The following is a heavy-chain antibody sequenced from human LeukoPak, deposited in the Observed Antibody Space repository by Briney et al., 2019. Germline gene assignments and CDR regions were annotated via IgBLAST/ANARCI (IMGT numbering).Heavy chain of an antibody. CDR3: ARLRGYSGYDYFDY. Sequence: GGSLRLSCAASGFTVSSNYMSWVRQAPGKGLEWVSVIYSGGSTDYADSVKGRFTISRDNSKNTLYLQMNSLRAEDTAVYYCARLRGYSGYDYFDYWAREPWSPSPQ. CDR2: IYSGGST. V-gene: IGHV3-53*01. CDR1: GFTVSSNY. J-gene: IGHJ4*02. D-gene: IGHD5-12*01.